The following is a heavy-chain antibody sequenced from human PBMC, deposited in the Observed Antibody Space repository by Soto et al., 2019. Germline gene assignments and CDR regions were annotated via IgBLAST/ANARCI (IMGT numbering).Heavy chain of an antibody. J-gene: IGHJ4*02. CDR1: GFTFSSYG. D-gene: IGHD3-22*01. CDR2: IWYDGSNK. Sequence: GSLRLSCAASGFTFSSYGMHWVRQAPGKGLEWVAVIWYDGSNKYYADSVKGRFTISRDNSKNTLYLRMNSLRAEDTAVYYCARDQVSQTYYYDSSGYGNFDYWGQGTLVTVSS. V-gene: IGHV3-33*01. CDR3: ARDQVSQTYYYDSSGYGNFDY.